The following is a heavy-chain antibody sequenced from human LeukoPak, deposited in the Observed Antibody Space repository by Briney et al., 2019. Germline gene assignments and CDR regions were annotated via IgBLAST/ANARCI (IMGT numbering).Heavy chain of an antibody. D-gene: IGHD2-21*01. Sequence: PSETLSLTCTVSGESISDFYWTWIRQPPGKGLEWIGYIYYSGSTNYNPSLKSRVTISVDTSKNQFSLKLSSVTAADTAVYYCARGVVIAPQTFDYWGQGTLVTVSS. CDR3: ARGVVIAPQTFDY. J-gene: IGHJ4*02. CDR2: IYYSGST. V-gene: IGHV4-59*01. CDR1: GESISDFY.